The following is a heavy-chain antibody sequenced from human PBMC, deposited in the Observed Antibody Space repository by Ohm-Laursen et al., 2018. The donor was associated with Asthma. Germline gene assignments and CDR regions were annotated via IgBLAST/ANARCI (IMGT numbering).Heavy chain of an antibody. CDR3: ARKFSSGWLFDF. J-gene: IGHJ4*02. CDR2: IYSGGTT. CDR1: GFTFRTYS. D-gene: IGHD6-19*01. V-gene: IGHV3-53*01. Sequence: GSLRLSCTAPGFTFRTYSMNWVRQTPGKGLEWVSAIYSGGTTYYADSVRGRFTISRDNSKNTLYLQMNSLRAEDTAVYYCARKFSSGWLFDFWGQGTLVTVSS.